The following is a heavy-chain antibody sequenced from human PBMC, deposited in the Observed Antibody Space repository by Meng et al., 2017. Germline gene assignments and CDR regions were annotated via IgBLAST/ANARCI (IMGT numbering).Heavy chain of an antibody. J-gene: IGHJ6*02. CDR2: INPSGGST. V-gene: IGHV1-46*01. CDR3: ARDPVSRKYYYGMDV. CDR1: GYTFTSYY. Sequence: GQLVESGEEGKKAGASVKDSCKAYGYTFTSYYMHWVRQAPGQGVEWMGIINPSGGSTSYAQKFQGRVTMTRDTSTSTVYMELSRLRSEDTAVYYCARDPVSRKYYYGMDVWGQGTTVTVSS. D-gene: IGHD1-14*01.